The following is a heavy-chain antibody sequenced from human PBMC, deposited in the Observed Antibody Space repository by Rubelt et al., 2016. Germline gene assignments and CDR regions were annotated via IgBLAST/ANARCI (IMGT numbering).Heavy chain of an antibody. D-gene: IGHD6-19*01. V-gene: IGHV4-34*01. CDR1: GGSFSGSY. CDR3: ARGEVAVNAFAI. J-gene: IGHJ3*02. CDR2: IHPSGST. Sequence: QVQLQQWGARLLKPSEALSLTCAVFGGSFSGSYWTWIRQRPGKGLEWIGEIHPSGSTSHNTSLNSQVTISVDTSKNQLSLSLNSVTAADTAVYYCARGEVAVNAFAIWGQGTMVTVSS.